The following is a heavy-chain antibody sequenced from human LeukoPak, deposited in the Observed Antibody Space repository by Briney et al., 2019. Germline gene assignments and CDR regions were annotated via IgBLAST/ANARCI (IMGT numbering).Heavy chain of an antibody. J-gene: IGHJ4*02. D-gene: IGHD2-2*01. CDR3: ARNVVVVPAAKYFGY. Sequence: ASVKVSFMHSGYTFTGYYMPWVRQAPGQGLEWMGWINPNSGGTNYAQKFQGRVTMTRDTSISTAYMELSRLRSDDTAVYYCARNVVVVPAAKYFGYWGQGTLVTVSS. V-gene: IGHV1-2*02. CDR2: INPNSGGT. CDR1: GYTFTGYY.